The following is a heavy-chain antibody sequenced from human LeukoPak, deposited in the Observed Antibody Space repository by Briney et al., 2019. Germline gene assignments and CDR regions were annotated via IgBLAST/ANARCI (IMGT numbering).Heavy chain of an antibody. V-gene: IGHV4-59*01. J-gene: IGHJ5*02. D-gene: IGHD6-13*01. Sequence: SETLSLTCTVSSGSISSYYWNWIRQPPGKGLEWIGYIYYSGSTNYNPSLESRVTISVDTSKNQFSLKLSSVTAADTAVYYCARSESSSWYNNWLDPWGQGTLVTVSS. CDR2: IYYSGST. CDR3: ARSESSSWYNNWLDP. CDR1: SGSISSYY.